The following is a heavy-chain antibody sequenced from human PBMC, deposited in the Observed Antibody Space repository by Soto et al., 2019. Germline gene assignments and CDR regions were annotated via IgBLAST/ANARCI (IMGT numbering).Heavy chain of an antibody. CDR1: GGSVNSGNYY. J-gene: IGHJ3*02. CDR3: ARVERGTATTVVDAFDI. V-gene: IGHV4-34*01. CDR2: MSHSGGT. D-gene: IGHD1-1*01. Sequence: QVQLHQWGAGLLKPSETLSLTCAVFGGSVNSGNYYWSWIRQPPGKGLEWIGEMSHSGGTHFNPSLKSRVTISVDTSKNQFSLKMSSVTAADTALYYCARVERGTATTVVDAFDIWGPGTMVTVSS.